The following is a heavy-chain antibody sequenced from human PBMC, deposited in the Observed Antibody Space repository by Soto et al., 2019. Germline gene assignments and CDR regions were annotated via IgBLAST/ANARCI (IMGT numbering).Heavy chain of an antibody. CDR2: IYYSGDA. CDR3: ARHMNPYWYFDL. D-gene: IGHD3-16*01. Sequence: QVQLQESGPGLVKPSETLSLTCTVSGDFIDSNYWSWIRQPPGKGLEWIGFIYYSGDANYNPSLKSRVTISVDTSRNHFSLKLSSVTAADTAVYYCARHMNPYWYFDLWGRGTLVIVSA. V-gene: IGHV4-59*08. J-gene: IGHJ2*01. CDR1: GDFIDSNY.